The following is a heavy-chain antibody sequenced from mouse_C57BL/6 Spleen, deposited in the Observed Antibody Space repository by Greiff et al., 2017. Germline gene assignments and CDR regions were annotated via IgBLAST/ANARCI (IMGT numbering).Heavy chain of an antibody. V-gene: IGHV1-80*01. CDR1: GYAFSSSW. CDR2: IYPGDGDT. CDR3: AGGGYAMDY. J-gene: IGHJ4*01. Sequence: QVQLQQSGAELVKPGASVKISCKASGYAFSSSWMNWVKQRPGKGLEWIGQIYPGDGDTNYNGKFKGKATLTTDKSSSTAYMQLSSLTSEDTAVDFCAGGGYAMDYWGQGTSGTVSS.